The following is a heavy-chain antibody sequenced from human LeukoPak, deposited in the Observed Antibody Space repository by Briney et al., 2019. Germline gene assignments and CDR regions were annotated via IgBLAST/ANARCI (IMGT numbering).Heavy chain of an antibody. Sequence: GGSLRLSCAASGFTFSSYEMNWVRQAPGKGLEWVSYISSSGSTIYYADSVKGRFTISRDNAKNSLYLQINSLRAEDTAVYYCAQEGYGSGSYDGWGQGTLVTVSS. D-gene: IGHD3-10*01. V-gene: IGHV3-48*03. CDR2: ISSSGSTI. CDR1: GFTFSSYE. J-gene: IGHJ4*02. CDR3: AQEGYGSGSYDG.